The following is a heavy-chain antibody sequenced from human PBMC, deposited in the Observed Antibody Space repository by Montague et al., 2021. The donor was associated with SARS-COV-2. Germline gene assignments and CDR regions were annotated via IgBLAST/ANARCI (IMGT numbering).Heavy chain of an antibody. CDR2: TSYSGST. Sequence: SETLSLTCTVSGGSISPYYWSWIRQSPGKGLECIGYTSYSGSTDYNPSLKSRVAISIDTSKNQFSLKLSSVTAADTAVYYCARWGDYYGSPYYYYAMDVWGQGTTVTVSS. V-gene: IGHV4-59*12. CDR1: GGSISPYY. J-gene: IGHJ6*02. D-gene: IGHD3-10*01. CDR3: ARWGDYYGSPYYYYAMDV.